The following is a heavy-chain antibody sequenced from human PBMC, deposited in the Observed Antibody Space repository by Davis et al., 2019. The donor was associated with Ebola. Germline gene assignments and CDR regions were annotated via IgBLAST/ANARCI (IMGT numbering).Heavy chain of an antibody. V-gene: IGHV3-53*05. CDR1: GFTVSSNH. D-gene: IGHD6-19*01. CDR3: ATTQWLREFEN. Sequence: GESLKISCAASGFTVSSNHMSWVRQAPGKGLEWVSVFYDQSTAYADSVRGRFIISRDKSNNTLYLEMNSLRVDDTAVYCCATTQWLREFENWGQGTLVTVSS. CDR2: FYDQST. J-gene: IGHJ4*02.